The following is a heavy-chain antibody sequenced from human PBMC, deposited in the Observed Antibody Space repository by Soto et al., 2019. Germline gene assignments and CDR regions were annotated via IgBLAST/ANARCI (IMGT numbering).Heavy chain of an antibody. CDR1: GGSTSSSRW. CDR3: GRDVRRYYSDQFDS. D-gene: IGHD4-17*01. V-gene: IGHV4-4*02. J-gene: IGHJ4*02. CDR2: VYHTGSA. Sequence: QVLLQESGPRLVKPSGTLSLTCGVSGGSTSSSRWWSWVRQPPGKGLEWLGEVYHTGSANYNPSPRSRVTISVDRSRNQLSLNVTSVTAADTAVYYCGRDVRRYYSDQFDSWGQGMLVTVSS.